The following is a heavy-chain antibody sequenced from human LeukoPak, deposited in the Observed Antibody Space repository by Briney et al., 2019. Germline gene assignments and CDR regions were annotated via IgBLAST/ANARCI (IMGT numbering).Heavy chain of an antibody. CDR1: GYSISGGYY. D-gene: IGHD3-22*01. CDR3: ARDRYYDSSGPPD. CDR2: IYHSGST. V-gene: IGHV4-38-2*02. Sequence: PSETLSLTCAVSGYSISGGYYWGWIRQPPGKGLEWIGSIYHSGSTYYNPSLKSRVTISVDTSKNQFSLKLSSVTAADTAVYYCARDRYYDSSGPPDWGQGTLVTVSS. J-gene: IGHJ4*02.